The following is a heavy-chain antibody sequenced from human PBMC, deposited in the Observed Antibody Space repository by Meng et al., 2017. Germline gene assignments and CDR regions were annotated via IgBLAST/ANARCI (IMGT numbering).Heavy chain of an antibody. CDR1: GGTIRRSNW. J-gene: IGHJ4*02. CDR2: IYHSGST. Sequence: VELQGLRRGLGKPSGTLSLSCGVSGGTIRRSNWLSWVRQPPGKGLEWIGEIYHSGSTNYNPSLKSRVTISVDKSKNQFSLKLSSVTAADTAVYYCARDGRSWDWGQGTLVTVSS. D-gene: IGHD7-27*01. V-gene: IGHV4-4*02. CDR3: ARDGRSWD.